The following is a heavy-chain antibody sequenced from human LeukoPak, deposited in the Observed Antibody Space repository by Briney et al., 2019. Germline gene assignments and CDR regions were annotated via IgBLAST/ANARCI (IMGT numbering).Heavy chain of an antibody. V-gene: IGHV3-48*03. CDR2: ISSSGSTI. Sequence: GGSLRLSCAASGFTFSSYEMNWVRQAPGKGLEWVSYISSSGSTIYYADSVKGRFTISRDNAKNSLYLQMNSLRAEDTAVYDCARERICSGGSCPFDPWGQGTLVTVSS. J-gene: IGHJ5*02. CDR1: GFTFSSYE. D-gene: IGHD2-15*01. CDR3: ARERICSGGSCPFDP.